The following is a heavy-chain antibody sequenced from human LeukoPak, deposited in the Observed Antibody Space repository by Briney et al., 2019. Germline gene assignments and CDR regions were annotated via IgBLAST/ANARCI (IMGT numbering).Heavy chain of an antibody. J-gene: IGHJ5*02. Sequence: GRSLRLSCAASGFTFSSYGMHWVRQAPGKGLEWVAVISYDGSNKYYADSVKGRFTISRDNSKNTLYLQMNSLRAEDTAVYYCAKDSNYDFWSGYYWGSSAPGNWFDPWGQGTLVTVSS. CDR3: AKDSNYDFWSGYYWGSSAPGNWFDP. D-gene: IGHD3-3*01. CDR1: GFTFSSYG. V-gene: IGHV3-30*18. CDR2: ISYDGSNK.